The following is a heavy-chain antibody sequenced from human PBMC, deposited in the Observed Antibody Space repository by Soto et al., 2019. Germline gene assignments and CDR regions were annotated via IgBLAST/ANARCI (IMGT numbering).Heavy chain of an antibody. D-gene: IGHD3-10*01. Sequence: GGSMRLSCTASGFTFGDYPMSWFRQAPGKGLEWVSYIRVKVHGGATEYAASVKDRFTMSRDDSNSIAYLQMNSLKTEDTAVYYCVRAVRVIGDAFDMWGQGTMVTVSS. CDR1: GFTFGDYP. V-gene: IGHV3-49*03. CDR2: IRVKVHGGAT. CDR3: VRAVRVIGDAFDM. J-gene: IGHJ3*02.